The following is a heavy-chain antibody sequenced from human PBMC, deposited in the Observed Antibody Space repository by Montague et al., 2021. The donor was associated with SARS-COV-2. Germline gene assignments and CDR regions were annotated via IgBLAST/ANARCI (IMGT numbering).Heavy chain of an antibody. CDR3: ARDCYGYGSGSYQRWFDP. Sequence: SETLSLTCTVSGSSISSGYYWGWIRQPPGKGLEWIGSIYHSGSTYYNPSLKSRVTISVDTSKNQFSLKLSSVTAADTAVYYCARDCYGYGSGSYQRWFDPWGQGTLVTVSS. CDR2: IYHSGST. CDR1: GSSISSGYY. V-gene: IGHV4-38-2*02. J-gene: IGHJ5*02. D-gene: IGHD3-10*01.